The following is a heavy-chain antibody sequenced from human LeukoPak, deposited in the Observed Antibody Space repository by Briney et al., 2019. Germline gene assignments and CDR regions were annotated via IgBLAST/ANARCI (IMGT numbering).Heavy chain of an antibody. CDR1: GGSISDFY. CDR2: IYSGGST. CDR3: ARDFDF. Sequence: SETLSLTCTVSGGSISDFYWSWIRQPAGKGLEWIGRIYSGGSTNYNPSLKSRVTMSVDTSKKRFSLNLGSVTAADTAVYYCARDFDFWGQGTLVTVSS. J-gene: IGHJ4*02. V-gene: IGHV4-4*07.